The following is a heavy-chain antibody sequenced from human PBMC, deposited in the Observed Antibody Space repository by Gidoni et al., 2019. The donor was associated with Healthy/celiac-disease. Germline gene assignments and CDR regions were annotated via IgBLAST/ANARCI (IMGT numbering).Heavy chain of an antibody. J-gene: IGHJ4*02. V-gene: IGHV3-23*01. CDR1: GFTFSSYA. CDR3: AKGFWSGYYTAPFDY. Sequence: EVQLLESGGGLVQPGGSLRLSCAASGFTFSSYAMSWVRQAPGKGLAWVSAISGSGGSTYYADSVKGRFTISRDNSKNTLYLQMNSLRAEDTAVYYCAKGFWSGYYTAPFDYWGQGTLVTVSS. D-gene: IGHD3-3*01. CDR2: ISGSGGST.